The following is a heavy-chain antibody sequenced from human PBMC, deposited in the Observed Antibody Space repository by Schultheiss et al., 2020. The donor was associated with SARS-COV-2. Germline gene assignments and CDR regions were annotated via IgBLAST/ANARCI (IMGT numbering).Heavy chain of an antibody. J-gene: IGHJ4*02. Sequence: GGSLRLSCEASGFTFSIYTMTWVRQVPGRGLEWVSTFSGSTNRTYYADSVKGRFTISRDNSKNTLYLQMKSLRADDTAIYYCAKDSDPYGNDLNYFWGPGTVVTVSS. D-gene: IGHD3-16*01. V-gene: IGHV3-23*01. CDR2: FSGSTNRT. CDR3: AKDSDPYGNDLNYF. CDR1: GFTFSIYT.